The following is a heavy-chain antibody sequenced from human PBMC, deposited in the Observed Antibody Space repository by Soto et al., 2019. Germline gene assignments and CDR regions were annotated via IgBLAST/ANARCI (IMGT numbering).Heavy chain of an antibody. CDR1: GGSISSFF. V-gene: IGHV4-59*01. CDR3: ARGSMVRKTTSPEFDP. Sequence: SETLSLTCTVSGGSISSFFWSWVRQPPGLGLEYIGYIFHTGGTHYNPSLKSRVTISVDRSKNQFSLEVRSVTAADTALYYCARGSMVRKTTSPEFDPWGQGTLVTVSS. CDR2: IFHTGGT. J-gene: IGHJ5*02. D-gene: IGHD3-10*01.